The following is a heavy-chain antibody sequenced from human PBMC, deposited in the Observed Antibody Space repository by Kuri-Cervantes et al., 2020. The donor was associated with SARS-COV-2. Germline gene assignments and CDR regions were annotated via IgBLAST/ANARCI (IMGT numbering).Heavy chain of an antibody. J-gene: IGHJ6*03. D-gene: IGHD6-13*01. Sequence: SETLSLTCTVSGGSISSYYWSWIRQPAGKGLEWIGRIYTSGSTNYNPSLKSRVTMSVDTSKNQFSLKLSSVTAADTAVYYCARDGVAAAGYGNPYYYYYMDVWAKGTTVTVSS. CDR2: IYTSGST. V-gene: IGHV4-4*07. CDR3: ARDGVAAAGYGNPYYYYYMDV. CDR1: GGSISSYY.